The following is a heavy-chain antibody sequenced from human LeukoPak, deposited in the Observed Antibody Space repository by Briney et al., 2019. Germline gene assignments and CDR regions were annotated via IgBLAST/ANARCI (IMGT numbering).Heavy chain of an antibody. CDR3: AKVTSDPVYWYFDL. CDR2: ISGSGGTT. Sequence: AGGSLRLSCAASGFTFSSYAISWVRQAPGKGLEWVSAISGSGGTTYFADSVKGRFTISRDNSKNTLYLQMDSLRAEDTAVYYCAKVTSDPVYWYFDLWGRGTLVTVSS. J-gene: IGHJ2*01. CDR1: GFTFSSYA. V-gene: IGHV3-23*01.